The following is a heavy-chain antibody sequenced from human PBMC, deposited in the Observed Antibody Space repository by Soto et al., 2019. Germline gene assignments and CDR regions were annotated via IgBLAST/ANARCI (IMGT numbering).Heavy chain of an antibody. CDR2: IWYDGSNK. CDR1: GFTFSSYG. V-gene: IGHV3-33*01. Sequence: QVQLVESGGGVVQPGRSLRLSCAASGFTFSSYGMHWVRQAPGKGREWVAVIWYDGSNKYYADSVKGRFTISRDNSKNTLYLQMNSLRAEDTAVYYCARDGFMGIAVAGTWGQGTLVTVSS. D-gene: IGHD6-19*01. CDR3: ARDGFMGIAVAGT. J-gene: IGHJ4*02.